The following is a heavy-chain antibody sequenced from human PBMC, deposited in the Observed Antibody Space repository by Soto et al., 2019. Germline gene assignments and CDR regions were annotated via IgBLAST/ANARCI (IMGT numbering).Heavy chain of an antibody. J-gene: IGHJ6*02. V-gene: IGHV3-30*03. D-gene: IGHD6-6*01. CDR2: ISYDGSNK. Sequence: GGSLRLSCAASGFTFSSYGMHWVRQAPGKGLEWVAVISYDGSNKYYADSVKGRFTISRDNSKNTLYLQMNSLRAEDTAVYYCATGSSSFYYYYGMDVWGQGTTVTVSS. CDR1: GFTFSSYG. CDR3: ATGSSSFYYYYGMDV.